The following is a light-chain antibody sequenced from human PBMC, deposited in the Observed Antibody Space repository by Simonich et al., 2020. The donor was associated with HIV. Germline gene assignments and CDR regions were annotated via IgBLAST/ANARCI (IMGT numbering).Light chain of an antibody. CDR3: QQYYSTPLT. J-gene: IGKJ4*01. CDR2: GAS. CDR1: QSVLYSSNNKNY. Sequence: DIVMTQSPYSLAVSLGERATINCKSSQSVLYSSNNKNYLAWYQQKPVQPPKLLIYGASTRESGVPDRFSGSGSGTDFTLTISSLQAEDVAVYYCQQYYSTPLTFGGGTKVEIK. V-gene: IGKV4-1*01.